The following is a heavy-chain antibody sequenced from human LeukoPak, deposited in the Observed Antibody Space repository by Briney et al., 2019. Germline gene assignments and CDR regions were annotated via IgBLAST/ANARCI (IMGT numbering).Heavy chain of an antibody. Sequence: GGSLRLSCAASGFTFSSYGMHWVRQAPGKGLEWVAFIRYDGSNKYYADSVKGRFTISRDNSKNTLYLQMNSLRAEDTAVYYCAKDHGIAAAGTGGDYWGQGTLVTVSS. J-gene: IGHJ4*02. CDR2: IRYDGSNK. CDR1: GFTFSSYG. CDR3: AKDHGIAAAGTGGDY. D-gene: IGHD6-13*01. V-gene: IGHV3-30*02.